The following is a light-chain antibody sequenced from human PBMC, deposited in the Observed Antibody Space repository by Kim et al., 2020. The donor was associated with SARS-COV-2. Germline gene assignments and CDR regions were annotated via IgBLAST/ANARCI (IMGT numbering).Light chain of an antibody. J-gene: IGKJ2*01. CDR1: QTISSN. Sequence: SGSPGERATLSCRASQTISSNLAWFQQKPGQAPRLLIYSASSRATGVPTRFSGSGFGTEFSLTISGLQSEDFATYHCHQYNFWPYSFGQGTKLEI. CDR3: HQYNFWPYS. V-gene: IGKV3-15*01. CDR2: SAS.